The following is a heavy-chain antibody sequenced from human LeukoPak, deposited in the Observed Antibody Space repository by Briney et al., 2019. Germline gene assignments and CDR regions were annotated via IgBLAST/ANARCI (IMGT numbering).Heavy chain of an antibody. J-gene: IGHJ4*02. CDR3: ASAHYYDSSGYYSYYFDY. Sequence: GGSLRLSCAASGFTFSSYAMSWVRQAPGKGLEYVSAISGSGSSTYYADSVKGRFTISRGSSKNTLYLQMNSLRAEDTAVYYCASAHYYDSSGYYSYYFDYWGQGTLVTVSS. CDR1: GFTFSSYA. D-gene: IGHD3-22*01. CDR2: ISGSGSST. V-gene: IGHV3-23*01.